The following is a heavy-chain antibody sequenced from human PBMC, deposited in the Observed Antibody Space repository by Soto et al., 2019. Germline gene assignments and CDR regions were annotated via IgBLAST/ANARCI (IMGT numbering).Heavy chain of an antibody. Sequence: GASVKVSCKASGYTFTSYGISWVRQAPGQGLEWMGWINAGNGNTKYSQKFQGRVTITRDTSASTVYMELSSLRSEDTAVYYCARVSGWYFLDYWGQGTLVTVSS. D-gene: IGHD6-19*01. CDR1: GYTFTSYG. V-gene: IGHV1-3*01. J-gene: IGHJ4*02. CDR3: ARVSGWYFLDY. CDR2: INAGNGNT.